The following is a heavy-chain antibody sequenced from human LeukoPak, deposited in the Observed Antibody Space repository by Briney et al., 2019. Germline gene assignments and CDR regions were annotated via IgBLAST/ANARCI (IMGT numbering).Heavy chain of an antibody. V-gene: IGHV3-21*01. CDR2: ISMSSTYI. CDR1: GFTFSTYN. J-gene: IGHJ4*02. D-gene: IGHD5-18*01. CDR3: AREDGYSYKAFDY. Sequence: GGSLRLSCAASGFTFSTYNMNWVRQAPGRGLEWVSSISMSSTYIFYTDSVKGRFTISRDNAKNSLYLQMNSLRAEDTAVYYCAREDGYSYKAFDYWGQGTLVTVSS.